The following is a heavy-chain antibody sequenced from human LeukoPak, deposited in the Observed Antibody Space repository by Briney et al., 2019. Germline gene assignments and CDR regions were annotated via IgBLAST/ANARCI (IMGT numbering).Heavy chain of an antibody. V-gene: IGHV4-59*01. CDR1: GGSFSGYY. CDR2: IYYSGST. J-gene: IGHJ4*02. CDR3: ARLSSGGYGDSIDY. D-gene: IGHD4-17*01. Sequence: SETLSLTCAVYGGSFSGYYWSWIRQPSGKGLEWIGYIYYSGSTNYNPSLKSRVTISVDTSKNQFSLKLSSVTAADTAVYYCARLSSGGYGDSIDYWGQGTLVTVSS.